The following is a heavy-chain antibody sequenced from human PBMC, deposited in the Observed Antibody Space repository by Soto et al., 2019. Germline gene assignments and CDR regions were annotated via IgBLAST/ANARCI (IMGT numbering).Heavy chain of an antibody. Sequence: SETLSLTCTVSGGSVSSGDYYWSWIRQPPGKGLEWIGYIYYSGSTYYNPSLKSRVSMSVDTSKNQFSLKLYSVTAADTAVYYCARRGPIAAAGIYWYFDLWGPGTLVTVS. CDR1: GGSVSSGDYY. V-gene: IGHV4-30-4*01. J-gene: IGHJ2*01. CDR2: IYYSGST. D-gene: IGHD6-13*01. CDR3: ARRGPIAAAGIYWYFDL.